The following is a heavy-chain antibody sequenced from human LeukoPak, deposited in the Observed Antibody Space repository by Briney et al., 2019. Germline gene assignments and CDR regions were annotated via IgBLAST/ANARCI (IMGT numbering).Heavy chain of an antibody. J-gene: IGHJ3*02. D-gene: IGHD6-19*01. CDR3: ASAGYSSGWSVDAFDI. Sequence: PSETLSLTCTASGGSISSYYWSWIRQPPGKGLEWIGYIYYSGSNNYNPSLKSRVTISVDTSKNQFSLKLSSVTAADTAVYYCASAGYSSGWSVDAFDIWGQGTMVTVSS. CDR2: IYYSGSN. V-gene: IGHV4-59*01. CDR1: GGSISSYY.